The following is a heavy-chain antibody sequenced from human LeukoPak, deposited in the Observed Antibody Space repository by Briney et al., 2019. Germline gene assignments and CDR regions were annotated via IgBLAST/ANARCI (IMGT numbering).Heavy chain of an antibody. CDR1: GYTFTSYG. Sequence: GASVKVSCKASGYTFTSYGISWVRQAPGQGLEWMGWISAYNGNTNYAQKLQGRVTMTTDTSTSTAYMELRSLRSDDTAVYYCARFLYYYDSSGYLDYWGQGTLVTVSS. CDR3: ARFLYYYDSSGYLDY. J-gene: IGHJ4*02. V-gene: IGHV1-18*01. D-gene: IGHD3-22*01. CDR2: ISAYNGNT.